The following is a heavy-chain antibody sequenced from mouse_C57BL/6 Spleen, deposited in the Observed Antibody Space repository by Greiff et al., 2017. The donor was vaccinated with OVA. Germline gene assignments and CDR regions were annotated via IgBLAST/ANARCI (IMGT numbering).Heavy chain of an antibody. V-gene: IGHV1-69*01. J-gene: IGHJ2*01. CDR3: ARSHYGNPHYFDY. CDR2: IDPSDSYT. D-gene: IGHD2-1*01. Sequence: QVQLQQPGAELVMPGASVKLSCKASGYTFTSYWMHWVKQRPGQGLEWIGEIDPSDSYTNYNQKFKGKSTLTVDKSSSTAYMQLSSLTSEDSAVYYCARSHYGNPHYFDYWGQGTTLTVSS. CDR1: GYTFTSYW.